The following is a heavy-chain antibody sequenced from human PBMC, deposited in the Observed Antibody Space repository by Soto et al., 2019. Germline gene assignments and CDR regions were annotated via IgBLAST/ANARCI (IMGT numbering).Heavy chain of an antibody. D-gene: IGHD6-19*01. Sequence: QVQLQESGPGLVKPSETLSLTCTVSGGSISSYYWSWIRQPPGKGLEWIGYIYYSGSTNYNPSLKSPVTKSLDTSKTPFSLKLSPVTAADTAVYYCARPGWRNAPYDAFDIWGQGTMVTVSS. CDR2: IYYSGST. V-gene: IGHV4-59*01. CDR1: GGSISSYY. J-gene: IGHJ3*02. CDR3: ARPGWRNAPYDAFDI.